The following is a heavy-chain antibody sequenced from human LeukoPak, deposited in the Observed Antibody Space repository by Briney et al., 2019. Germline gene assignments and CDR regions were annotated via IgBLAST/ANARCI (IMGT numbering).Heavy chain of an antibody. D-gene: IGHD2/OR15-2a*01. CDR3: ARGKYFHFDY. Sequence: PSETLSLTCTVSGGSISSSSYYWGWIRQPPGKGLEWIGSTYYSGSTYYNPSLKSRVTISVDTSKNQFSLKLSSVTAADTAVYYCARGKYFHFDYWGQGTLVTVSS. CDR2: TYYSGST. CDR1: GGSISSSSYY. V-gene: IGHV4-39*07. J-gene: IGHJ4*02.